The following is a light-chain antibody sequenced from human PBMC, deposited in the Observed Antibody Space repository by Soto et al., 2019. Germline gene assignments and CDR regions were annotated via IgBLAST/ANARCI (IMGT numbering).Light chain of an antibody. CDR1: SSDVGSYNL. CDR3: CSYAGSSSLYVV. V-gene: IGLV2-23*01. Sequence: QSALTQPASVSGSPGQSITISCTGNSSDVGSYNLVSWYQQHPGKAPKLMIYEGSKRPSGVSNRFSGSKSGNTASLTISGLQAEDEAVYYCCSYAGSSSLYVVFGGGTKLTVL. CDR2: EGS. J-gene: IGLJ2*01.